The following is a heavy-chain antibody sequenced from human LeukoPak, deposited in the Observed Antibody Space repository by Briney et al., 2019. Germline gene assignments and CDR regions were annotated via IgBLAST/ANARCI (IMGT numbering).Heavy chain of an antibody. V-gene: IGHV4-30-2*01. CDR3: ARVRGGRGHFDY. D-gene: IGHD2-15*01. Sequence: SQTLSLTCTVSGGSISSGGYYWSWIRQPPGKGLEWIGYIYHSGSTYYNPSLKSRVTISVDTSKNQFSLKLSSVTAADTAVYYCARVRGGRGHFDYWGQGTLVTVSS. CDR2: IYHSGST. J-gene: IGHJ4*02. CDR1: GGSISSGGYY.